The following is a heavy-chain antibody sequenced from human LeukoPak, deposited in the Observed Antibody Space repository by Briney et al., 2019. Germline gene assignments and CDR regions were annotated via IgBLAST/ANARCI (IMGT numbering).Heavy chain of an antibody. V-gene: IGHV1-69*04. CDR1: GGTFSNYA. Sequence: SVKVSCKASGGTFSNYAISWVRQAPGQGLEWMGRIIPILGKPDYAQKFQGRVTITADKSTSTAYVELSSLRSEDTAVYYCARDTGLSSEGSWGQGTLVTVSS. CDR2: IIPILGKP. CDR3: ARDTGLSSEGS. J-gene: IGHJ5*02. D-gene: IGHD3-22*01.